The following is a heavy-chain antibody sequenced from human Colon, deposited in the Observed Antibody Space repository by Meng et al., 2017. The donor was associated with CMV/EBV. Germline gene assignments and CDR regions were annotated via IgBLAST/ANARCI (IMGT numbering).Heavy chain of an antibody. D-gene: IGHD1-1*01. CDR3: ARDRTGSGMDV. CDR2: IYTGGSA. V-gene: IGHV3-53*01. J-gene: IGHJ6*02. CDR1: GGSISSYY. Sequence: ETLSLTCSVSGGSISSYYWSWVRQAPGKGLEWLSIIYTGGSASYADSVKGRFTISRDDSSNTLFLQMNSLRAEDTAVYYCARDRTGSGMDVWGQGTTVTVSS.